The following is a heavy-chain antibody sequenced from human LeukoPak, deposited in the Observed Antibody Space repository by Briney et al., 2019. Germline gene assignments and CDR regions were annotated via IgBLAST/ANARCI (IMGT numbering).Heavy chain of an antibody. CDR1: GFTFRSYA. D-gene: IGHD4-17*01. J-gene: IGHJ4*02. V-gene: IGHV3-23*01. CDR3: AKMTTVTARLPEY. Sequence: PGGSLRLSCAASGFTFRSYAMSWVRQAPGKGREWVSAISGSGGSTYYADSVKGRFTISRDNSKNTLYLQMNSLRAEDTAVYYSAKMTTVTARLPEYWGQGTLVTVSS. CDR2: ISGSGGST.